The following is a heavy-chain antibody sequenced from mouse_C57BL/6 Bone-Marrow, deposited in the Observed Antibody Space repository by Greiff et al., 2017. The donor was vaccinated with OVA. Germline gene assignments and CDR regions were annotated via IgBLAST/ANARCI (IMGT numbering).Heavy chain of an antibody. CDR3: AISTGTKRMRPWFAY. V-gene: IGHV1-64*01. Sequence: QVQLQQPGAELVKPGASVKLSCKASGYTFTSYWMHWVKQRPGQGLEWIGMIHPNSGSTNYNEKFKSKATLTVDKSSSTAYMQLSSLTSEASAVYYCAISTGTKRMRPWFAYWGQGTLVTVSA. CDR1: GYTFTSYW. CDR2: IHPNSGST. J-gene: IGHJ3*01. D-gene: IGHD4-1*01.